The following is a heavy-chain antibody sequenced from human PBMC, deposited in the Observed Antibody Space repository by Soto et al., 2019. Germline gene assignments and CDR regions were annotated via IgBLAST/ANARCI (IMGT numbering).Heavy chain of an antibody. CDR3: ARAGWQSDY. J-gene: IGHJ4*02. Sequence: PGGSLRLSXAASGFTFSSYEMNWVRQAPGKGLEWVSYISSSGSTIYYADSVKGRFTISRDNAKNSLYLQMNSLRAEDTAVYYCARAGWQSDYWGQGTLVTVSS. CDR1: GFTFSSYE. D-gene: IGHD3-9*01. V-gene: IGHV3-48*03. CDR2: ISSSGSTI.